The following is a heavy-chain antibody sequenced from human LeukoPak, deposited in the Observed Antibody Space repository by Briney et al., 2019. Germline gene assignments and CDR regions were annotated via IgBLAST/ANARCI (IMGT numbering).Heavy chain of an antibody. Sequence: RASVKVSCTASGYTFTVYYMHWVRQAPGQGLEWMGWINPNSGGTNYAQKFQGRVTMTRDTSISTAYMELSRLRSDDTAVYYCARYSSSWCFDYWGQGTLVTVSS. D-gene: IGHD6-13*01. CDR1: GYTFTVYY. V-gene: IGHV1-2*02. CDR2: INPNSGGT. J-gene: IGHJ4*02. CDR3: ARYSSSWCFDY.